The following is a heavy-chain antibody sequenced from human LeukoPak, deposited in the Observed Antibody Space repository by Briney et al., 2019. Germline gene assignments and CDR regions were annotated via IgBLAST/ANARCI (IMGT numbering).Heavy chain of an antibody. V-gene: IGHV3-23*01. CDR2: ISGSGGST. J-gene: IGHJ4*02. CDR3: AKDGGLSSSWYNDY. D-gene: IGHD6-13*01. Sequence: PGGSLRLSCAASGFTFSSYAMSWVRQAPGKGLEWVSAISGSGGSTYYAGSVKGRFTISRDNSKNTLYLQMNSLRAEDTAVYYCAKDGGLSSSWYNDYWGQGTLVTVSS. CDR1: GFTFSSYA.